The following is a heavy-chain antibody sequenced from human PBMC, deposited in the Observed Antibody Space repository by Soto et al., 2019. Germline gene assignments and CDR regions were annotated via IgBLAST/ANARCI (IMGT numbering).Heavy chain of an antibody. V-gene: IGHV3-66*01. J-gene: IGHJ4*02. D-gene: IGHD3-9*01. CDR3: ARVRFDYYDILTGTKSDY. Sequence: EVQLVESGGGLVQPGGSLRLSCAASGFTVSSNYMSWVRQAPGKGLEWVSVIYSGGSTYYADSVKGKFTISRDNSKNTLYLQMNSLRAEDTAVYYCARVRFDYYDILTGTKSDYWGQGTLVTVSS. CDR1: GFTVSSNY. CDR2: IYSGGST.